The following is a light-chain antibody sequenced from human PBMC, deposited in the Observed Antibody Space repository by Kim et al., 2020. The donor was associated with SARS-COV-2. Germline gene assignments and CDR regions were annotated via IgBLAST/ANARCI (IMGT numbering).Light chain of an antibody. J-gene: IGLJ1*01. V-gene: IGLV2-14*04. CDR2: NVN. CDR3: SSYTTSNTKV. Sequence: GQSITISCTGTSSDVGTNNRVSWYQQHPGKVPKLIIYNVNKRSSGVSNRFSASKSANTASLTISGIQAEDGADYYCSSYTTSNTKVFGTGTKVTVL. CDR1: SSDVGTNNR.